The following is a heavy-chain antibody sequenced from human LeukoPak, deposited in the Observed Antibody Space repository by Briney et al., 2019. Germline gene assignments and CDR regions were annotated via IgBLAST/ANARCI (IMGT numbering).Heavy chain of an antibody. V-gene: IGHV1-46*01. CDR2: INPSGGST. CDR1: GYTFTGYY. CDR3: ARGGVYDFWSPPHYYYYMDV. J-gene: IGHJ6*03. Sequence: ASVKVSCKASGYTFTGYYMHWVRQAPGQGLEWMGIINPSGGSTSYAQKFQGRVTMTRDMSTSAVYMELSSLRSEDTAVYYCARGGVYDFWSPPHYYYYMDVWGKGTTVTVSS. D-gene: IGHD3-3*01.